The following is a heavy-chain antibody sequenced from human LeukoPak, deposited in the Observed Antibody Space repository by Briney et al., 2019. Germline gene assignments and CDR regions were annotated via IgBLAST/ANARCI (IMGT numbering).Heavy chain of an antibody. Sequence: ASVKVPCKASGYTFTGYYMHWVRQAPGQGLEWMGWINPNSGGTNYAQKFQGRVTMTRDTSISTAYMELSRLRSDDTAVYYCARVGGIAAADDNWFDPWGQGTLATVSS. J-gene: IGHJ5*02. CDR1: GYTFTGYY. CDR3: ARVGGIAAADDNWFDP. V-gene: IGHV1-2*02. D-gene: IGHD6-13*01. CDR2: INPNSGGT.